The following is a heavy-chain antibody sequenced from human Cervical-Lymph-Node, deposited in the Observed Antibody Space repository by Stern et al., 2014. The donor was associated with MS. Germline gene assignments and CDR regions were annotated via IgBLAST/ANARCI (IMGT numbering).Heavy chain of an antibody. CDR3: ARQATAWASDV. Sequence: EMQLVESGAALIRPGESLKISCKGSGFKFSIYWIAWVRQLPGKGLEWMGIIYPGDSETRYSPSFQGQVAMSADKAASTAYLQWSSLNASDTAMYFCARQATAWASDVWGQGTLVTVSS. J-gene: IGHJ4*02. CDR1: GFKFSIYW. V-gene: IGHV5-51*01. CDR2: IYPGDSET. D-gene: IGHD2-21*02.